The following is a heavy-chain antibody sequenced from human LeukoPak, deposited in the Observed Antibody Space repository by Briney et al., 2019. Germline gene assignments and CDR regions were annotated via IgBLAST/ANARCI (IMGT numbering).Heavy chain of an antibody. J-gene: IGHJ5*02. CDR2: IGVGSGKT. CDR3: AADHDYSLSYDSYGPLDA. CDR1: GFTFSTSA. V-gene: IGHV1-58*01. D-gene: IGHD4-11*01. Sequence: ASVKVSCKASGFTFSTSAVQWVRQARGQRFEWIGWIGVGSGKTNYAERFQERVTITRDMSTSTAYMELSSLRSEDTAVYYCAADHDYSLSYDSYGPLDAWGQGTLVTVSS.